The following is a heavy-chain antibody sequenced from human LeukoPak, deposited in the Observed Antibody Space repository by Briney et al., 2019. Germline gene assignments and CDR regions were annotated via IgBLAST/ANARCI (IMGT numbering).Heavy chain of an antibody. CDR2: ISAYNGNI. D-gene: IGHD6-19*01. Sequence: ASVKVSCKASGYTFTSYGINWVRQAPGQGLEWMGWISAYNGNINYAQKLQGRVTMTTDTSTSTAYMELRSLRSEDTAVYYCAREGAVAGNAFDIWGQGTMVTVSS. J-gene: IGHJ3*02. CDR1: GYTFTSYG. CDR3: AREGAVAGNAFDI. V-gene: IGHV1-18*01.